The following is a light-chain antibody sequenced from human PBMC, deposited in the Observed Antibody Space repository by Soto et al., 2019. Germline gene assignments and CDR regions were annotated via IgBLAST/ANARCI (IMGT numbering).Light chain of an antibody. CDR1: QTISSW. J-gene: IGKJ1*01. V-gene: IGKV1-5*01. CDR3: QQYKTYWT. Sequence: DIQMTQSPSTLSASVGDRVTITCRASQTISSWLAWYQQKPGKAPKLLIYDASSLESGVPLRFSGSGSGTEFTLTISSLQPDDFATYSCQQYKTYWTFGQGTKVEIK. CDR2: DAS.